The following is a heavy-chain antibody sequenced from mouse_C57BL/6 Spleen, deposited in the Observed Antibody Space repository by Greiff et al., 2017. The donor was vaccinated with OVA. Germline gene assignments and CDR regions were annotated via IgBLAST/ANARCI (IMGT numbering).Heavy chain of an antibody. V-gene: IGHV10-1*01. Sequence: EVMLVESGGGLVQPKGSLKLSCAASGFSFNTYAMNWVRQAPGKGLEWVARIRSKSNNYATYYADSVKDRFTISRDDSESMLYLQMNNLKTEDTAMYYCVRGFTTGFAYWGQGTLVTVSA. J-gene: IGHJ3*01. D-gene: IGHD1-1*01. CDR1: GFSFNTYA. CDR3: VRGFTTGFAY. CDR2: IRSKSNNYAT.